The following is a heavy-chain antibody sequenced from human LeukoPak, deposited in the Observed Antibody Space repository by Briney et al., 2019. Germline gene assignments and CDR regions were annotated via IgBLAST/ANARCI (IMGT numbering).Heavy chain of an antibody. Sequence: GGSLRLSCAASGFTFSSYSMNWVRQAPGKGLEWVSSISSSSSYIYYADSVKGRFTISRDNAKNSLYLQMNSLRAEDTAVYYCARDRYCTNGVCYGAFDIWGQGTMVTVSS. V-gene: IGHV3-21*01. CDR1: GFTFSSYS. CDR2: ISSSSSYI. J-gene: IGHJ3*02. CDR3: ARDRYCTNGVCYGAFDI. D-gene: IGHD2-8*01.